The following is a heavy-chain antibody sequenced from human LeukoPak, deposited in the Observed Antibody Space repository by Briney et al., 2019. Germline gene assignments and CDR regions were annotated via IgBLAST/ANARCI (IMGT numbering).Heavy chain of an antibody. J-gene: IGHJ4*02. V-gene: IGHV1-46*01. D-gene: IGHD4-17*01. CDR3: ARDRGDYVLDY. Sequence: GASVKVSCKASGYTFTSYYMHWVRQAPGQGLEWMGIINPSGGSTSYAQKFQGRVTMARDTSTSTVYMELSSLRSEDTSVYYCARDRGDYVLDYWGQGTLVTVSS. CDR1: GYTFTSYY. CDR2: INPSGGST.